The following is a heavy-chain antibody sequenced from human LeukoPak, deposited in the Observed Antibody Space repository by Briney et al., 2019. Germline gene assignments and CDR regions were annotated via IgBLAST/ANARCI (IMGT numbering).Heavy chain of an antibody. D-gene: IGHD1-26*01. Sequence: SETLSLTCTVSGGSISSYYWSWIRQPPGKGLEWIGYIYYSGSTYYNPSLKSRVTISVDTSKNQFSPKLSSVTAADTAVYYCARGRGAGFDPWGQGTLVTVSS. V-gene: IGHV4-59*12. CDR1: GGSISSYY. CDR2: IYYSGST. CDR3: ARGRGAGFDP. J-gene: IGHJ5*02.